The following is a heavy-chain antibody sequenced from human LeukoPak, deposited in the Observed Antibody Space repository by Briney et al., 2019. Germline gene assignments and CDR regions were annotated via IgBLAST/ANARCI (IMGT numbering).Heavy chain of an antibody. V-gene: IGHV3-7*01. J-gene: IGHJ4*02. CDR1: GFPFSRYW. Sequence: GGSLRLSCAASGFPFSRYWMTWVRQAPGKGLEWVANIKYDGSEKFYVGSVRGRFTISRDNTNNSLHLQMNSLRAEDTAIYYFARDPTYDSGSPLGYGGQGTLVAVSS. CDR2: IKYDGSEK. CDR3: ARDPTYDSGSPLGY. D-gene: IGHD3-10*01.